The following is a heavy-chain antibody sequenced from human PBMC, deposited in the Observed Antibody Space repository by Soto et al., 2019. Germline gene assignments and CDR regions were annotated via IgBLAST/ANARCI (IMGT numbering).Heavy chain of an antibody. Sequence: HPGGSLRLSCAASGFTFSSYAMSWVRQAPGKGLEWVSAISGSGGSTYYADSVKGRFTISRDNSKNTLYLQMNSLRAEDTAVYYCAKGSYYYGSGSYYGPDYWGQGTLVTVSS. J-gene: IGHJ4*02. CDR2: ISGSGGST. CDR3: AKGSYYYGSGSYYGPDY. CDR1: GFTFSSYA. D-gene: IGHD3-10*01. V-gene: IGHV3-23*01.